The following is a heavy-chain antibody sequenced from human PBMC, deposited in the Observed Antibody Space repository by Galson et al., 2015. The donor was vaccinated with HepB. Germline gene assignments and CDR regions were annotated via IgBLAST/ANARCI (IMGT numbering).Heavy chain of an antibody. CDR2: VHYMGNT. J-gene: IGHJ3*02. CDR3: ARRPVGVGAFDI. V-gene: IGHV4-59*11. D-gene: IGHD3-16*01. CDR1: GDSLNNHY. Sequence: ETLSLTCSVSGDSLNNHYWAWIRQPPGRGLAWIGYVHYMGNTNYNPSLKNRVTMSVDTSKNQFSLRLNSVTAADTAVYYCARRPVGVGAFDIWGQGTVVTVSS.